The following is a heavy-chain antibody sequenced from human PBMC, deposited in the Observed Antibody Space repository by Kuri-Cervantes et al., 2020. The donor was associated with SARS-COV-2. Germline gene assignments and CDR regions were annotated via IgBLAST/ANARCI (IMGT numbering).Heavy chain of an antibody. Sequence: GGSLRLSCAASGFTFDDYAMHWVRQAPGKGLEWVSGISWNSGSIGYADSVKGRFSISRDNAKNSLYLQMNSLRAEGTALYYCAKDMESGGSYSTFDYWGQGTLVTVSS. CDR3: AKDMESGGSYSTFDY. J-gene: IGHJ4*02. CDR1: GFTFDDYA. D-gene: IGHD2-15*01. V-gene: IGHV3-9*01. CDR2: ISWNSGSI.